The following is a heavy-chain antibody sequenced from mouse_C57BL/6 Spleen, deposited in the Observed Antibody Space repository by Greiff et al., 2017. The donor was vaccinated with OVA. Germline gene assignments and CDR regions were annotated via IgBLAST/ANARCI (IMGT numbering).Heavy chain of an antibody. D-gene: IGHD1-1*01. J-gene: IGHJ2*01. CDR3: ARGGGSSLGY. V-gene: IGHV1-61*01. CDR2: IYPSDSET. CDR1: GYTFTSYW. Sequence: QVQLQQPGAELVRPGSSVKLSCKASGYTFTSYWMDWVKQRPGQGLEWIGNIYPSDSETHYNQKFKDKATLTVDKSSSTAYIQLSSLTSEDSAVYYCARGGGSSLGYWGQGTTLTVSS.